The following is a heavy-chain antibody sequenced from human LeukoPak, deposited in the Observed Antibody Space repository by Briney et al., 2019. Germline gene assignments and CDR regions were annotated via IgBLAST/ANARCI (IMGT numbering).Heavy chain of an antibody. J-gene: IGHJ4*02. CDR3: ARGLGSYDSSELTWPMISF. CDR1: GYTFTSYE. V-gene: IGHV1-8*01. Sequence: ASVKVSCKASGYTFTSYEINWVRQAAGHGLEWMGWMNPDSGDTAYAQRFQGRITMTRSTSITTAYMELSGLRSEDTAVYYCARGLGSYDSSELTWPMISFWGQGTQVTVSS. CDR2: MNPDSGDT. D-gene: IGHD3-22*01.